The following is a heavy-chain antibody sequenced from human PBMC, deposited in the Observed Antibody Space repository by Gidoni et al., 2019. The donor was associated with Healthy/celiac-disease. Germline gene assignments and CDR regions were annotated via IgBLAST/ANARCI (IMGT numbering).Heavy chain of an antibody. CDR3: ARSRRAYCSGGSCYSWFDP. CDR1: GYTFTSYD. CDR2: VTPNSSNT. Sequence: QVQLVQSGAAVMKSGASLKVSCNASGYTFTSYDIHWVRQATGQGLECTGWVTPNSSNTSYEQKFQGRVTMTRNTSISTAYMELRSLRSEDTAVYYCARSRRAYCSGGSCYSWFDPWGQGTLVTVSS. D-gene: IGHD2-15*01. V-gene: IGHV1-8*01. J-gene: IGHJ5*02.